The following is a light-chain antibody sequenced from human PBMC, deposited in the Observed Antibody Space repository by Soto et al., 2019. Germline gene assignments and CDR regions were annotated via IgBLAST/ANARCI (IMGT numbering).Light chain of an antibody. J-gene: IGKJ2*01. CDR2: GAS. CDR3: QQYTKWPPYT. V-gene: IGKV3-15*01. Sequence: EIVMTQSPANLSVSPGERATLSCRASQSVSSNLAWYQQKPGQGPRLLIYGASTRATSIPARFSGSGSGTEFTITINSMQYDDFAVYYCQQYTKWPPYTFGQGTKLEIK. CDR1: QSVSSN.